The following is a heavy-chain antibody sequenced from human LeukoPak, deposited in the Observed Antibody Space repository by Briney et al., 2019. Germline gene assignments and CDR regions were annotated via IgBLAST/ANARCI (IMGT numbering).Heavy chain of an antibody. CDR3: ARLKYYDSTGYSPGYYMDV. V-gene: IGHV4-4*07. CDR1: GGSIINYY. D-gene: IGHD3-22*01. CDR2: IYVTGST. J-gene: IGHJ6*03. Sequence: SETLCLTCTVSGGSIINYYWSWIRQPAGTGLEWVGRIYVTGSTIYNPSLQSRLSMSVDTSKNQFSLRLTSVTAADTAVYYCARLKYYDSTGYSPGYYMDVWGKGIMVTVSS.